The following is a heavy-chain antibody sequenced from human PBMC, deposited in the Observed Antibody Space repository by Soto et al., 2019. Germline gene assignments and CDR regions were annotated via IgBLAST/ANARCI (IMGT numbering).Heavy chain of an antibody. V-gene: IGHV2-5*08. D-gene: IGHD3-9*01. Sequence: TLSLTCSVSGGSVRSGSYYWTWIRQPPGKALEWLALIYWDDGKRYSPSLKTRLNITKDTSKNRVVLTLTNVDPVDTATYYCAHRPAYDISTGYYPFDYWGQGSLVTVSS. J-gene: IGHJ4*02. CDR3: AHRPAYDISTGYYPFDY. CDR2: IYWDDGK. CDR1: GGSVRSGSYY.